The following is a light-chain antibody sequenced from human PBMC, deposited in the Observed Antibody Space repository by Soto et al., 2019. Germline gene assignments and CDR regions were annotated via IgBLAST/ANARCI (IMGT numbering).Light chain of an antibody. CDR2: EVS. CDR1: SSNIGGNS. Sequence: QSVLAQPPSVSAAPGQRATISCSGSSSNIGGNSVSWYQQLPGTAPKLIVSEVSHRPSGISNRFSGSKSGNTASLTISGLQSEDEADYYCISYTSDDVRYVFGTGTKVTVL. CDR3: ISYTSDDVRYV. J-gene: IGLJ1*01. V-gene: IGLV1-51*01.